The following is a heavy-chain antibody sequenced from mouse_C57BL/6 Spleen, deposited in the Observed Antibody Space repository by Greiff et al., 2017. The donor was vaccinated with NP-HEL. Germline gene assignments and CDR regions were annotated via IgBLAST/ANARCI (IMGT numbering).Heavy chain of an antibody. CDR1: GFTFSSYA. Sequence: EVQRVESGGGLVKPGGSLKLSCAASGFTFSSYAMSWVRQTPEKRLEWVATISDGGSYTYYPDNVKGRFTISRDNAKNNLYLQMSHLKSEDTAMYYCARERLDWYFDVWGTGTTVTVSS. V-gene: IGHV5-4*01. D-gene: IGHD2-2*01. J-gene: IGHJ1*03. CDR2: ISDGGSYT. CDR3: ARERLDWYFDV.